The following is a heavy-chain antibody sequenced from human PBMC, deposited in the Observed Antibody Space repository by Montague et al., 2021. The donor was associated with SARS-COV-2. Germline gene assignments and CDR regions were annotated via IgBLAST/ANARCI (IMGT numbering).Heavy chain of an antibody. CDR2: IYNSGTT. CDR1: GGSISSSSYY. Sequence: SETLSLTCTVSGGSISSSSYYWGWLRQPPGKRQVWIGSIYNSGTTYYNSSLKRRATISVDTSKNQFSLKMTSVTAEDTAVYYCARVVRLERVRLAGMDVWGQGTTVTVFS. J-gene: IGHJ6*02. CDR3: ARVVRLERVRLAGMDV. V-gene: IGHV4-39*07. D-gene: IGHD6-13*01.